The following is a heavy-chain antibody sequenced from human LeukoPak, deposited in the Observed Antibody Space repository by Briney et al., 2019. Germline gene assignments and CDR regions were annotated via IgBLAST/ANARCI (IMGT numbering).Heavy chain of an antibody. CDR2: ISAYNGNT. CDR1: GYTFTSYG. CDR3: ASSHRIPHCSSTSCQSSGFDY. J-gene: IGHJ4*02. D-gene: IGHD2-2*01. V-gene: IGHV1-18*04. Sequence: VASVTVSCTASGYTFTSYGISWVRQAPGQGLEWMGWISAYNGNTNYAQKLQGRVTMTTDTSTSTAYMELRSLRSDDTAVYYCASSHRIPHCSSTSCQSSGFDYWGQGTLVTVSS.